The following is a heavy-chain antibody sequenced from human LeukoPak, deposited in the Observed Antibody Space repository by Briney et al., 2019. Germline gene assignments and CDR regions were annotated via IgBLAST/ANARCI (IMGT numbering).Heavy chain of an antibody. CDR2: IYYSGST. CDR3: ARGTRGYYDILTGYYMTSNFDP. CDR1: GGSISSGGYY. D-gene: IGHD3-9*01. V-gene: IGHV4-61*08. J-gene: IGHJ5*02. Sequence: PSETLSLTCTVSGGSISSGGYYWSWIRQHPGKGLEWIGYIYYSGSTNYNPSLKSRVTISVDTSKNQFSLKLSSVTAADTAVYYCARGTRGYYDILTGYYMTSNFDPWGQGTLVTVSS.